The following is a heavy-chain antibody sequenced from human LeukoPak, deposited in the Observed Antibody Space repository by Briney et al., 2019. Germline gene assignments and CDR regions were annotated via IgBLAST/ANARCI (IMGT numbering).Heavy chain of an antibody. CDR2: IIPIFGTA. V-gene: IGHV1-69*13. CDR1: GGTFSSYA. D-gene: IGHD3-3*01. J-gene: IGHJ4*02. CDR3: AGSYDFWSGYPY. Sequence: ASVKVSCKASGGTFSSYAISCVRQAPGQGLEWMGGIIPIFGTANYAQKFQGRVTITADESTSTAYMELSSLRSEDTAVYYCAGSYDFWSGYPYWGQGTLVTVSS.